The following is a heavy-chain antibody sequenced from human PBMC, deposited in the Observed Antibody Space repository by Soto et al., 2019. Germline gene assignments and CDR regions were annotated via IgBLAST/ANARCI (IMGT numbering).Heavy chain of an antibody. J-gene: IGHJ5*01. V-gene: IGHV3-48*02. D-gene: IGHD2-15*01. CDR1: GFRFSTYN. CDR2: ISTTSFTI. CDR3: ARDRCYDGTCYSASDS. Sequence: EGSLRLSCAASGFRFSTYNMDWVRQAPGKGPEWIAHISTTSFTIYYADSVKGRFTISRDNDRNSLYLEVNSLRDEDTAVYYCARDRCYDGTCYSASDSWGQGTLVTVSS.